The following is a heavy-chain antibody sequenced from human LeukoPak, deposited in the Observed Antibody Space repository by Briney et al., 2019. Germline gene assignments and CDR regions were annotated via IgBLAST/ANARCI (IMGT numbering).Heavy chain of an antibody. D-gene: IGHD5-12*01. J-gene: IGHJ4*02. Sequence: SETPSLTCTVSGGSISSYHWSWIRQPPGKGLEWIGYIYTSGSTNYNPSLKSRVTISVDTSKNQFSLKLSSVTAADTAVYYCARARGYSGYDLYYDSSGYDYFDYWGQGTLVTVSS. CDR1: GGSISSYH. V-gene: IGHV4-4*09. CDR2: IYTSGST. CDR3: ARARGYSGYDLYYDSSGYDYFDY.